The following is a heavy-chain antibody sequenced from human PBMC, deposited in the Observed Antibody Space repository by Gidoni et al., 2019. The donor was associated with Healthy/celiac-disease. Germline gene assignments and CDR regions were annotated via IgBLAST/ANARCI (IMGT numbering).Heavy chain of an antibody. Sequence: QVQLQESGPGLVKPSQTLSLTCTVSGGSISSVSYYWSWIRQPAGKGLECIGRIYTSGSTNYNPSLKSRVTISVDTSKNQFSLKLSSVTAADTAVYYCARETRELFDYWGQGTLVTVSS. CDR1: GGSISSVSYY. CDR2: IYTSGST. V-gene: IGHV4-61*02. D-gene: IGHD1-7*01. J-gene: IGHJ4*02. CDR3: ARETRELFDY.